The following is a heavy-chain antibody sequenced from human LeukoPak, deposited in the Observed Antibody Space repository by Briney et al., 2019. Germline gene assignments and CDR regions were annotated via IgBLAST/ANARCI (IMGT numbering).Heavy chain of an antibody. D-gene: IGHD1-1*01. CDR2: IYYSGRT. CDR1: GDSLSSYY. V-gene: IGHV4-59*01. CDR3: TRILPWNGFGQDV. Sequence: SETLSLTCTVSGDSLSSYYSSWIRQPPGKGLEWIGYIYYSGRTNYNLPLKSRVTIPIKTTKNQFSLNLNPVTPAHTAVYYCTRILPWNGFGQDVWGEGTTVTISS. J-gene: IGHJ6*04.